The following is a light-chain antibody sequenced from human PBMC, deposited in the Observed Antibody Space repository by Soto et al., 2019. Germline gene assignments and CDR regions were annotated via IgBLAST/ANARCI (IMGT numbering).Light chain of an antibody. CDR3: QQYSTYSWT. J-gene: IGKJ1*01. CDR2: GAS. V-gene: IGKV3-20*01. CDR1: QSVSSNF. Sequence: ENVLTQSPGTLSLSPGERATLSCRASQSVSSNFLAWYQQKPGQAPRLLIYGASNRATGIPARFSGSGSGTEFTLTISSLQPDDFATYFCQQYSTYSWTFGQGTKVDNK.